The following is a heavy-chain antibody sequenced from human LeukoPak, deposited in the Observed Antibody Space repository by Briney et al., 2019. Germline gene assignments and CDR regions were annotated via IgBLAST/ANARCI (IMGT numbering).Heavy chain of an antibody. CDR2: IYSGGST. CDR3: AKDSSAALYYMDV. Sequence: GGSLRLSRAASGFTVSSNYMSWVRQAPGKGLEWVSVIYSGGSTYYADSVKGRFTISRDNSKNTLYLQMNSLRAEDTAVYYCAKDSSAALYYMDVWGKGTTVTVSS. J-gene: IGHJ6*03. CDR1: GFTVSSNY. D-gene: IGHD2-15*01. V-gene: IGHV3-66*01.